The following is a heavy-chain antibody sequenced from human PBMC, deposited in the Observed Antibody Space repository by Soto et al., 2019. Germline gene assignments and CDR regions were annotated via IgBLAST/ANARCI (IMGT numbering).Heavy chain of an antibody. CDR2: ISAYNGNT. J-gene: IGHJ4*02. V-gene: IGHV1-18*01. CDR1: GYTFTSYG. CDR3: ARDCSGGSCYSFDL. D-gene: IGHD2-15*01. Sequence: GASVKVSFKASGYTFTSYGISWVRQAPGQGLEWMGWISAYNGNTNYAQKLQGRVTMTTDTSTSTAYMELRSLRSDDTAVYYCARDCSGGSCYSFDLWGQGTLVTVSS.